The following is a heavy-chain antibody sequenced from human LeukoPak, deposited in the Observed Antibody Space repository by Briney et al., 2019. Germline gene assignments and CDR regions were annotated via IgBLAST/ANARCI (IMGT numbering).Heavy chain of an antibody. Sequence: SETLSLTCAVYGGSFSGYYWSWIRQPPGKGLEWVGYIYYSGSTNYNPSLKSRVTISVDTSKKQFSLKLSSVTAADTAVYYCARGRSRDGYNFDYWGQGTLVTVSS. J-gene: IGHJ4*02. CDR1: GGSFSGYY. CDR2: IYYSGST. D-gene: IGHD5-24*01. CDR3: ARGRSRDGYNFDY. V-gene: IGHV4-59*01.